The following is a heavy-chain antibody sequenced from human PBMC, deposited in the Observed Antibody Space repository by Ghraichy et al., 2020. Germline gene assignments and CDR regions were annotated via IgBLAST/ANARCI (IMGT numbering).Heavy chain of an antibody. CDR1: GFTFSSYS. J-gene: IGHJ4*02. CDR2: ISSSSSYI. D-gene: IGHD3-9*01. Sequence: GGSLRLSCAASGFTFSSYSMNWVRQAPGKGLEWVSSISSSSSYIYYADSVKGRFTISRDNAKNSLYLQMNSLRAEDTAVYYCARDRDYDILTGYYEDPDYWGQGTLVTVSS. V-gene: IGHV3-21*01. CDR3: ARDRDYDILTGYYEDPDY.